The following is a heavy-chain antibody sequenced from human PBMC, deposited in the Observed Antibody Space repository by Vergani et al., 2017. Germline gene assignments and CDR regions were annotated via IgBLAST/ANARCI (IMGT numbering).Heavy chain of an antibody. V-gene: IGHV4-4*03. CDR3: AGGSRAAGYSGPDS. CDR2: ICHSEDT. D-gene: IGHD6-13*01. J-gene: IGHJ4*02. CDR1: GDSISSNNC. Sequence: QVQLQESGPGLVKPPGTLSLTCAVSGDSISSNNCWTWVRQSPGKGLEWIGEICHSEDTKYSPSLKSRVTISMDTSQNQFSLELYSVTATDTAVYYCAGGSRAAGYSGPDSWGQGTRVTVSS.